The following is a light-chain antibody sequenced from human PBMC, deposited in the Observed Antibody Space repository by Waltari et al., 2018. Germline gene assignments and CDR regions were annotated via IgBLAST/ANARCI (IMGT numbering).Light chain of an antibody. CDR2: EVS. CDR1: DSHVGAYDF. Sequence: QSALTQPASVSGSPGQSITISCSGTDSHVGAYDFIPWNQQHPSKAPHLIIYEVSNRPSGISTRFSASKSGNTASLTISGLQAEDEADYYCSSYTTSSAPGVFGTGTRVTVL. CDR3: SSYTTSSAPGV. V-gene: IGLV2-14*01. J-gene: IGLJ1*01.